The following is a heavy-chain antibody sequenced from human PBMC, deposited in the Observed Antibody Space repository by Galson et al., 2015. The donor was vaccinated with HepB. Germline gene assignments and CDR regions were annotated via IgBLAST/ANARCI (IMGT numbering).Heavy chain of an antibody. CDR3: ARCWGRAVAGHYYFDY. J-gene: IGHJ4*02. V-gene: IGHV3-11*06. D-gene: IGHD6-19*01. Sequence: SLRLSCAASGFMFSDYHMSWIRQAPGKGLEWVSYISSSSSYTNYADSVKGRFTISRDNAKNSLYLQMNSLRAEDTAVYYCARCWGRAVAGHYYFDYWGQGTLVTVSS. CDR2: ISSSSSYT. CDR1: GFMFSDYH.